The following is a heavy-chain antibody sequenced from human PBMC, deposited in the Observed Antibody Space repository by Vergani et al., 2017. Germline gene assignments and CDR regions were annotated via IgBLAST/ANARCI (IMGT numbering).Heavy chain of an antibody. CDR1: GGSISSHY. J-gene: IGHJ3*02. V-gene: IGHV4-59*11. CDR2: IYYSGST. D-gene: IGHD4-17*01. Sequence: QVQLPESGPGLVKPSETLSLTCTVSGGSISSHYWSWIRQPPGKGLEWIGYIYYSGSTNYNTSLKSRVTLSGDTSKNQFSLKLSSVTAADTAVYYCARGDYGDYPYAFDIWGQGTMVTVSS. CDR3: ARGDYGDYPYAFDI.